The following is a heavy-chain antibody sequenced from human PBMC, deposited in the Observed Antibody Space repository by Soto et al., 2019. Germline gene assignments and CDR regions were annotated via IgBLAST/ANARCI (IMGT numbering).Heavy chain of an antibody. CDR1: GGSVSSGSYY. D-gene: IGHD4-4*01. CDR3: ARGRTTTVTTYYYYGMDV. J-gene: IGHJ6*02. V-gene: IGHV4-61*01. CDR2: IYYSGST. Sequence: PSETLSLTCTVSGGSVSSGSYYWSWIRQPPGKGLEWIGYIYYSGSTNYNPSLKSRVTISVDTSKNQFSLKLSSVTAADTAVYYCARGRTTTVTTYYYYGMDVWGQGTTVTVSS.